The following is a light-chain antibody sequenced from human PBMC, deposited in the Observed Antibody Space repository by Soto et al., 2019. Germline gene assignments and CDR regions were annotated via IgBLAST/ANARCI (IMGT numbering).Light chain of an antibody. J-gene: IGKJ1*01. Sequence: DIQLTQSPSTLSASVGDRVTITCWASQDIYSWVAWYQQKPGKAPKFLIYDASILQSGVPSRFSGSGSGTEFTLTISSLQPDDFATYYCQRYNSNSRTFGQGTTVDFK. CDR3: QRYNSNSRT. V-gene: IGKV1-5*01. CDR1: QDIYSW. CDR2: DAS.